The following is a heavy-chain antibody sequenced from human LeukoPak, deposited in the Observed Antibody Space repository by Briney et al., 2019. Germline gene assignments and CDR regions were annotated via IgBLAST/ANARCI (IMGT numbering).Heavy chain of an antibody. J-gene: IGHJ3*02. CDR1: GYTFTGYY. Sequence: GASVKVSCKASGYTFTGYYMHWVRQAPGQGLEWMGWINPNTGGTNYAQKFQGRVTMTRDTSISTAYMELSRLRSDDTAVYYCARDTGATGPPDIWGQGTMVTVSS. CDR2: INPNTGGT. CDR3: ARDTGATGPPDI. V-gene: IGHV1-2*02. D-gene: IGHD1-26*01.